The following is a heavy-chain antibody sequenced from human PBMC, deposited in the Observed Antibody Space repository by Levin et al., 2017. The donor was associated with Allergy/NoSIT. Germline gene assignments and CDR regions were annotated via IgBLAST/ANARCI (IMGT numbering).Heavy chain of an antibody. D-gene: IGHD3-16*01. J-gene: IGHJ6*02. Sequence: GGSLRLSCAASGITFSDDFMDWVRQAPGKGLEWLGRSKIKAEGYTTQYAASVEGRFSISRDESKSSLFLQMNSLKSEDTAVYYCHAYSYFYGRDVWGQGTTVIVSS. CDR2: SKIKAEGYTT. CDR1: GITFSDDF. V-gene: IGHV3-72*01. CDR3: HAYSYFYGRDV.